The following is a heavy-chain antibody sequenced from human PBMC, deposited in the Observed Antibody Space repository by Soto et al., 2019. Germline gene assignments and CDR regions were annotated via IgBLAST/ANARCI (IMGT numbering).Heavy chain of an antibody. CDR3: ARDRNFKDTANIL. D-gene: IGHD5-18*01. CDR1: GGTFSSYT. V-gene: IGHV1-69*04. J-gene: IGHJ4*02. Sequence: SVKVSCKASGGTFSSYTISWVRQAPGQGLEWMGRIIPILGIANYAQKFQGRVTITADKSTSTAHMELSSLRSEDTAVYYCARDRNFKDTANILWGQGTLVTVSS. CDR2: IIPILGIA.